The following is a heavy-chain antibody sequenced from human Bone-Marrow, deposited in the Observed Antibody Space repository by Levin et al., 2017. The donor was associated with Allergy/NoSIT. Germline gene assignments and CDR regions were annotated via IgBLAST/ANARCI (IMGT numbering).Heavy chain of an antibody. J-gene: IGHJ4*02. D-gene: IGHD5-12*01. CDR1: GGTFNSHA. CDR2: IIPRLGTP. Sequence: PGGSLRLSCKILGGTFNSHAFTWVRQAPGQGLEWLGGIIPRLGTPNHAQKFQDRITFTTDKFTATVYMDLTGLTSADTAVYYCARVRRGIVASTGFDYWGQGTMVTVSS. CDR3: ARVRRGIVASTGFDY. V-gene: IGHV1-69*05.